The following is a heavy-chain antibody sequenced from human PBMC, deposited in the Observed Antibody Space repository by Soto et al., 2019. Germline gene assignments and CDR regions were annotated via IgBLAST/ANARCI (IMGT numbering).Heavy chain of an antibody. CDR1: GYTFINYY. CDR2: INPSGGST. V-gene: IGHV1-46*01. Sequence: GGVVNVSCKASGYTFINYYMHWVRQAPGQGLEWMGIINPSGGSTTYAQKFQGRVTMTRDTSTNTVYMELSSLRSEDTAVYYCARGLITAAGTPLRYWGQGTLVTVSS. J-gene: IGHJ4*02. D-gene: IGHD6-13*01. CDR3: ARGLITAAGTPLRY.